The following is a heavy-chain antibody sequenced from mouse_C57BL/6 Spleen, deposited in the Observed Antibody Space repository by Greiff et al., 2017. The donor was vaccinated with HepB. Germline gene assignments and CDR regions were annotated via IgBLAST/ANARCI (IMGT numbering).Heavy chain of an antibody. D-gene: IGHD2-3*01. CDR1: GFTFSSYA. CDR3: ARDEMMVTTRYFDV. Sequence: EVQVVESGGGLVKPGGSLKLSCAASGFTFSSYAMSWVRQTPEKRLEWVATISDGGSYTYYPDNVKGRFTISRDNAKNNLYLQMSHLKSEDTAMYYCARDEMMVTTRYFDVWGTGTTVTVSS. V-gene: IGHV5-4*01. CDR2: ISDGGSYT. J-gene: IGHJ1*03.